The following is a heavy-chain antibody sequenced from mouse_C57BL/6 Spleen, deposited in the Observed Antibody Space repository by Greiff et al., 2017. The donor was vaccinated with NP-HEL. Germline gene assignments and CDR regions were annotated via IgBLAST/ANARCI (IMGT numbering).Heavy chain of an antibody. CDR3: ARSEKIYDYDEDAMDY. CDR1: GYTFTDYN. V-gene: IGHV1-22*01. Sequence: EVQLQQSGPELVKPGASVKMSCKASGYTFTDYNMHWVKQSHGKSLEWIGYINPNNGGTSYNQKFKGKATLTVNKSSSTAYMELRSLTSEDSAVYYWARSEKIYDYDEDAMDYWGQGTSVTVSS. D-gene: IGHD2-4*01. CDR2: INPNNGGT. J-gene: IGHJ4*01.